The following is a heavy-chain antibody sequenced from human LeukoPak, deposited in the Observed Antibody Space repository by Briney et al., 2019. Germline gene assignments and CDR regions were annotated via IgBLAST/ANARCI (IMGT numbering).Heavy chain of an antibody. V-gene: IGHV1-69*13. D-gene: IGHD3-10*01. CDR1: GGTFSSYA. CDR3: ARDRGYLDGFDI. CDR2: IIPIFGTA. Sequence: LVKVSCKASGGTFSSYAISWVRQAPGQGLEWMGGIIPIFGTANYAQKFQGRVTITADESTSTAYMELSSLRSEDTAVYYCARDRGYLDGFDIWGQGTMVTVSS. J-gene: IGHJ3*02.